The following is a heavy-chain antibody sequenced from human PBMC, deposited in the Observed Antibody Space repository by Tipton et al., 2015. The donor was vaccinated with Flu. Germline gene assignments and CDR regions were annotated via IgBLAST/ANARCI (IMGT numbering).Heavy chain of an antibody. CDR2: VSYSGST. CDR3: AREHFSDTDLLDWYFDL. D-gene: IGHD3-22*01. V-gene: IGHV4-59*01. J-gene: IGHJ2*01. Sequence: TLSLTCTVSGGSISGFSWGWVRQTPGRGLECVGYVSYSGSTNYNPSLKSRVTISTDASKNQVSLKLSSVTAADTAVYYCAREHFSDTDLLDWYFDLWGRGTLVTVSS. CDR1: GGSISGFS.